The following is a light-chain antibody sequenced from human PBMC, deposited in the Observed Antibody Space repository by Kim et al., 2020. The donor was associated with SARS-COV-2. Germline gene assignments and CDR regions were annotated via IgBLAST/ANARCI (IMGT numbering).Light chain of an antibody. CDR2: GAS. J-gene: IGKJ1*01. CDR1: QGIRGY. Sequence: ASVGDRVPITCRASQGIRGYLAWFQQNPGKAPKALIYGASNLHSGVPSKFSGSGSGTDFTLTISGLQTEDFATYYCQQYNSYPQTFGQGTKVDIK. CDR3: QQYNSYPQT. V-gene: IGKV1-16*02.